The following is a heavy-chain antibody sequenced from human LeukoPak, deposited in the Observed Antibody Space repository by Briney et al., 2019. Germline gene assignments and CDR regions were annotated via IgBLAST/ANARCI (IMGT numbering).Heavy chain of an antibody. CDR3: ARENSGSYREFDY. CDR2: IYPSGST. CDR1: GGPISSYY. D-gene: IGHD1-26*01. J-gene: IGHJ4*02. Sequence: SETLSLTCTVSGGPISSYYWTWIRQPAGKGLEWIGRIYPSGSTNYNPSLKSRDTMSVDTSKNQFSLKLSSVTAADTAVYYCARENSGSYREFDYWGQGTLVTVSS. V-gene: IGHV4-4*07.